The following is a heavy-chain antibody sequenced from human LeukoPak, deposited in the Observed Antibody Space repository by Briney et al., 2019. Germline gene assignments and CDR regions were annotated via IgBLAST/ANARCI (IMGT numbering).Heavy chain of an antibody. CDR1: GFTFSNYA. CDR3: ARDSSGSYIFDY. J-gene: IGHJ4*02. V-gene: IGHV3-23*01. Sequence: GGSLRLSCAASGFTFSNYAMSWVRQAPAQGLEWVSTITGGGGSTYYADSVKDRFTISRDNAKNSLYLQMNSLTDEDTAVYYCARDSSGSYIFDYWGQGTLVTVSS. CDR2: ITGGGGST. D-gene: IGHD1-26*01.